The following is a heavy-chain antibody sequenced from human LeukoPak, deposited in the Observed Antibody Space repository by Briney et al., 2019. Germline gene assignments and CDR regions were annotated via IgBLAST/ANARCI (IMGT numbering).Heavy chain of an antibody. CDR3: ARERYYDFWSGYYPYYYYYGMDV. V-gene: IGHV1-8*02. CDR2: MNPNSGNT. CDR1: GYTFTSYG. J-gene: IGHJ6*02. D-gene: IGHD3-3*01. Sequence: ASVKVSCKASGYTFTSYGISWVRQAPGQGLEWMGWMNPNSGNTGYAQKFQGRVTMTRNTSISTAYMELSSLRSEDTAVYYCARERYYDFWSGYYPYYYYYGMDVWGQGTTVTVSS.